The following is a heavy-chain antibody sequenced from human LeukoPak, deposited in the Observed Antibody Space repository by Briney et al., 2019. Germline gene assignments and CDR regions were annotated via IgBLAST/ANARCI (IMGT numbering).Heavy chain of an antibody. CDR1: GFTVSSNY. CDR3: AKDRTPYCSNTSCPFGY. V-gene: IGHV3-30*02. J-gene: IGHJ4*02. CDR2: IRYDGSNK. Sequence: GGSLRLSCAASGFTVSSNYMSWVRQAPGKWLEWVAVIRYDGSNKYYADSVKGRFTISRDNSKNTLYLQMNSLRAEDTAVYYCAKDRTPYCSNTSCPFGYWGQGTLVTVSS. D-gene: IGHD2-2*01.